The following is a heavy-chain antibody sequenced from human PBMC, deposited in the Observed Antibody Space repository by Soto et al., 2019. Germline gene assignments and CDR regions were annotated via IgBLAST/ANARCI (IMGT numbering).Heavy chain of an antibody. V-gene: IGHV3-30*18. D-gene: IGHD3-22*01. CDR2: ISYDGSNK. CDR1: GFTFSSYG. CDR3: AKVWRYYDSSGYADY. Sequence: QVQLVESGGGVVQPGRSLRLSCAASGFTFSSYGMHWVRQAPGKGLEWVAVISYDGSNKYYADSVKGRFPISRDNSKNTLYLQMNSLRAEDTAVYYCAKVWRYYDSSGYADYWGQGTLVTVSS. J-gene: IGHJ4*02.